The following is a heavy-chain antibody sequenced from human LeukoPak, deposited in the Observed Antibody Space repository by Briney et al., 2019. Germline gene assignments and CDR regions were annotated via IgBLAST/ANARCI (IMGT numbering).Heavy chain of an antibody. D-gene: IGHD4/OR15-4a*01. CDR1: GYTFTGYY. J-gene: IGHJ4*02. Sequence: GASVKVSCKASGYTFTGYYMHWVRQAPGQGLEWMGWISAYNGNTNYAQKLQGRVTMTTDTSTSTAYMELRSLRSDDTAVYYCARDLTICLDVCGYGDYPDYWGQGTLVTVSS. CDR2: ISAYNGNT. V-gene: IGHV1-18*04. CDR3: ARDLTICLDVCGYGDYPDY.